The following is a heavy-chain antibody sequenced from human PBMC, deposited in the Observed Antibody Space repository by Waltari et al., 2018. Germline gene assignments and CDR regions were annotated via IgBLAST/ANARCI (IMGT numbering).Heavy chain of an antibody. Sequence: QVQLQQWGAGLLKPSEPLSLTCAVYGGSFRGYYWSWIRQPPGKGVEWIGEINHSGSTNYNPSLKSRVTISVDTSKNQFSLKLSSVTAADTAVYYCARRAGYYYDSSGYYPNWGQGTLVTVSS. J-gene: IGHJ4*02. CDR3: ARRAGYYYDSSGYYPN. V-gene: IGHV4-34*01. CDR2: INHSGST. CDR1: GGSFRGYY. D-gene: IGHD3-22*01.